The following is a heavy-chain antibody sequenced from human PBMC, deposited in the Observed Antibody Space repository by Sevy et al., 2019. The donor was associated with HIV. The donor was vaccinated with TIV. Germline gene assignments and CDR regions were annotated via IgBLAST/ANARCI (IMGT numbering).Heavy chain of an antibody. D-gene: IGHD4-17*01. CDR2: FDPEDGET. Sequence: ASVKVSCKVSGYTLTELSMHWVRQAPGKGLEWMGGFDPEDGETIYAQKFQGRVTMTEDTSTDTAYMELSSLRSEDTAVYYCVTSDYGGNFRYFDLWGRGTLVTVSS. CDR1: GYTLTELS. V-gene: IGHV1-24*01. CDR3: VTSDYGGNFRYFDL. J-gene: IGHJ2*01.